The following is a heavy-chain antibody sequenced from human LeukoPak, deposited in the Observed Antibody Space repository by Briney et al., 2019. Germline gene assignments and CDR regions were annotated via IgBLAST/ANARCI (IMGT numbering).Heavy chain of an antibody. CDR1: GYTFTSYD. CDR2: MNPKSGNT. D-gene: IGHD3-10*01. V-gene: IGHV1-8*02. Sequence: ASVKVSCKASGYTFTSYDINWVRQVTGQGLEWMGWMNPKSGNTGYAQKFQGRVTMTRNTSISTAYMELSSLRSEDTAVYYCARGLYTMIRGVIVVWGQGTLVTVSS. J-gene: IGHJ4*02. CDR3: ARGLYTMIRGVIVV.